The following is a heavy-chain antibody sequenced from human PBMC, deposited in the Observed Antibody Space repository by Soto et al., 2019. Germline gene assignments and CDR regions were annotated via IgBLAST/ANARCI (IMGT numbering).Heavy chain of an antibody. J-gene: IGHJ4*02. CDR1: GGSISSSSYY. CDR3: ATYSSSWYVVY. Sequence: SETLSLTCTVSGGSISSSSYYWGWIRQPPGKGLEWIGSIYYSGSTYYNPSLKSRVTISVDTSKNQFSLKLSSVTAADTAVYYCATYSSSWYVVYXGQGTLVTVSS. D-gene: IGHD6-13*01. CDR2: IYYSGST. V-gene: IGHV4-39*01.